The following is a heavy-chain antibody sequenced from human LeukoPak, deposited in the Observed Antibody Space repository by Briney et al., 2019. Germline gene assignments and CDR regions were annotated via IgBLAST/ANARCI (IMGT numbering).Heavy chain of an antibody. CDR2: IYPSGST. J-gene: IGHJ6*03. D-gene: IGHD3-10*01. CDR1: GGSISSGSYS. CDR3: ARGFAERYYYYYMDV. Sequence: SETLSLTCTVSGGSISSGSYSWSWIRQPAGKGLEWIGRIYPSGSTNYNPSLKSRVTISVDTSKNQFSLKLSSVTAADTAVYYCARGFAERYYYYYMDVWGKGTTVTVSS. V-gene: IGHV4-61*02.